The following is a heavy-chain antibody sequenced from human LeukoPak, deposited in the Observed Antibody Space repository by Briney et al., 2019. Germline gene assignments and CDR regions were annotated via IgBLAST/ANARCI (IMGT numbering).Heavy chain of an antibody. CDR3: ARVRIRGSYTDY. J-gene: IGHJ4*02. CDR1: GFTFSSYA. V-gene: IGHV3-30-3*01. CDR2: ISYDGSNK. Sequence: GGSLRLSCAASGFTFSSYAKHWVRQAPGKGLEWVAVISYDGSNKYYADSVKGRFTISRDNSKNTLYLQMNSLRAEDTAVYYCARVRIRGSYTDYWGQGTLVTVSS. D-gene: IGHD1-26*01.